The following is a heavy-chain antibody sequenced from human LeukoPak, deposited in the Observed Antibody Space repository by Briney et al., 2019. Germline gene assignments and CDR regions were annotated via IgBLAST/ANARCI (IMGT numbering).Heavy chain of an antibody. CDR1: GFTFDDYG. Sequence: GGSLRLSCAASGFTFDDYGMSWVRQAPGKGLEWVSGINWNGGSTGYADSVKGRFTISRDNAKNSLYLQMNSLRAEDTALYYCARRRYSSGYGAFDIWGQGTMVTVSS. CDR3: ARRRYSSGYGAFDI. D-gene: IGHD6-19*01. J-gene: IGHJ3*02. CDR2: INWNGGST. V-gene: IGHV3-20*04.